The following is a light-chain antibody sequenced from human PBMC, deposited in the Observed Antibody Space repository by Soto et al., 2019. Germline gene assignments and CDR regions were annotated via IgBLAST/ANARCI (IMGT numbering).Light chain of an antibody. CDR3: KQYNSYSWT. CDR1: QSISLW. CDR2: DVS. Sequence: DIQMTQSPSTLSAFVGDRVTITCRASQSISLWLAWYQQKPGKVHRLLIYDVSTLESGVQSRFSGSGSGTEFSLTIRSLEPDDFATYYCKQYNSYSWTFGQGTKVDIK. J-gene: IGKJ1*01. V-gene: IGKV1-5*01.